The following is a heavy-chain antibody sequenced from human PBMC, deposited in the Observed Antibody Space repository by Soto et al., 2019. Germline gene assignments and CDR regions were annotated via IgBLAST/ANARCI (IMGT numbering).Heavy chain of an antibody. V-gene: IGHV3-48*02. CDR2: ISGSSGTT. J-gene: IGHJ6*02. CDR3: ARDHGGSTWFVGIYYYFGVDV. D-gene: IGHD6-13*01. CDR1: GFTCRSYA. Sequence: GGSLRLPCAAFGFTCRSYAMRWVRKTPGKGLEWVSYISGSSGTTYYADSVKGRFTISRDNAKNSLYLQMDSLRDEDTAVYYCARDHGGSTWFVGIYYYFGVDVWGQGTTVTVS.